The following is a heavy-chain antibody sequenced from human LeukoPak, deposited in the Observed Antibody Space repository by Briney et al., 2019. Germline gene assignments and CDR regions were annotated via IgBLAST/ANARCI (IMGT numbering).Heavy chain of an antibody. CDR1: GYTFTSYD. J-gene: IGHJ6*02. V-gene: IGHV1-8*01. CDR3: ARPEPLYGMDV. Sequence: GASVKVSCKASGYTFTSYDINWVRQATGQGLEWMGWMNPNSGNTGYAQKLQGRVTMTTDTSTSTAYMELRSLRSDDTAVYYCARPEPLYGMDVWGQGTTVTVSS. CDR2: MNPNSGNT.